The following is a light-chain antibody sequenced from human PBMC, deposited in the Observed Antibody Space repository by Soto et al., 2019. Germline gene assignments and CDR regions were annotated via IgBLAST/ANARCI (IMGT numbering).Light chain of an antibody. V-gene: IGKV3-15*01. CDR2: GAS. Sequence: EIVMTQSPATLSVSPGGRATLSCRASQSVGSYLAWYQQRPGQPPRLLIYGASTRATGIPARYSGSGSGTEFSLTNRSLQAEDFAVYYCQQYNTWPPRYTFGQGTKLEIK. CDR1: QSVGSY. CDR3: QQYNTWPPRYT. J-gene: IGKJ2*01.